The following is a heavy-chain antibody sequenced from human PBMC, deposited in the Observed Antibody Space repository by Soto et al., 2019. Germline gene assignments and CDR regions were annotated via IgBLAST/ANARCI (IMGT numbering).Heavy chain of an antibody. Sequence: QVQVVESGGGVVQSGRSLRLSCAASGFTFSTYGMHWVRQAPGKGLDWVAIISYDGGNKYYADSVKGRFTISRDNSKNTVYLQMNSLRAEDTAVYYCAKGRKDGYNNFDYWGQGTLVTVSS. V-gene: IGHV3-30*18. J-gene: IGHJ4*02. CDR1: GFTFSTYG. CDR2: ISYDGGNK. CDR3: AKGRKDGYNNFDY. D-gene: IGHD5-12*01.